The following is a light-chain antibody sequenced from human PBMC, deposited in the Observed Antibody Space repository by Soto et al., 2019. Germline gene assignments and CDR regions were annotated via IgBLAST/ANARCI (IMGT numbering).Light chain of an antibody. V-gene: IGLV2-23*02. CDR3: CSFAGSSTFSV. Sequence: QSALTQPASVSGSPGQSITISCSGTTSDVGGYDVVSWYQQHPGKAPKLMIFEVNQRPSGVSDRFSGSKSGNTASLTISGLQAGDEADYYCCSFAGSSTFSVFGGGTKLTVL. CDR2: EVN. J-gene: IGLJ3*02. CDR1: TSDVGGYDV.